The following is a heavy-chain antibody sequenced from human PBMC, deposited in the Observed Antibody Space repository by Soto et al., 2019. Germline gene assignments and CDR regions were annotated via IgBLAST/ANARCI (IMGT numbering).Heavy chain of an antibody. J-gene: IGHJ4*02. CDR2: ISSSSSTI. V-gene: IGHV3-48*02. CDR1: VSTFSSYS. Sequence: SLRLSCAASVSTFSSYSMNWVRHAPGKGLEWVSYISSSSSTIYYADSVKGRFTISRDNAKNSLYLQMNSLRDEDTAVYYCARDKAGINGTREYWGQGTLVTVSS. CDR3: ARDKAGINGTREY. D-gene: IGHD1-7*01.